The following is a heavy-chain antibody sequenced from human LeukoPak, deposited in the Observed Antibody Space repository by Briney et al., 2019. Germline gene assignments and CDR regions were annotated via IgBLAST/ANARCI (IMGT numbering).Heavy chain of an antibody. CDR1: GYTFSNYG. CDR2: ICAYNGNR. J-gene: IGHJ2*01. D-gene: IGHD2-15*01. Sequence: GASVTVSFKSAGYTFSNYGISWVRQPPGPGLEWLGYICAYNGNRHCAQKGQGRITMTTDAATSTAYMEMRSLRSDDSAVYYCARDCSGSICYW. CDR3: ARDCSGSICYW. V-gene: IGHV1-18*01.